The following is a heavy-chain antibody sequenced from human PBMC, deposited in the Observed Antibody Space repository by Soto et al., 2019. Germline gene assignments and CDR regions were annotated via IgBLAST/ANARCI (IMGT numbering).Heavy chain of an antibody. CDR3: ARADLYGIAVAGTIDY. V-gene: IGHV1-69*01. J-gene: IGHJ4*02. CDR2: IIPIFGTA. D-gene: IGHD6-19*01. Sequence: QVQLVQSGAEVXXXGSXXXVSCKASGGXXXXXAISXXXQAPGQGLEWMGGIIPIFGTANYAQKFQGRVTITADESTSTAYMELSSLRSEDTAVYYCARADLYGIAVAGTIDYWGQGTLVTVSS. CDR1: GGXXXXXA.